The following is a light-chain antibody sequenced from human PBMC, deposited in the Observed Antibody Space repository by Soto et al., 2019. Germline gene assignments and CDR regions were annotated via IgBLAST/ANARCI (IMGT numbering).Light chain of an antibody. J-gene: IGKJ5*01. CDR3: QQRYNWPPIT. Sequence: EIVLTQSPATLSLSPGERATLSCRASQSVSSSLAWYQQKHSQAPRLLIYDASNRATGIPARFSGSGSGTDFTLTISSLEPEDFAVYYCQQRYNWPPITFGQGTRLEIK. CDR2: DAS. V-gene: IGKV3-11*01. CDR1: QSVSSS.